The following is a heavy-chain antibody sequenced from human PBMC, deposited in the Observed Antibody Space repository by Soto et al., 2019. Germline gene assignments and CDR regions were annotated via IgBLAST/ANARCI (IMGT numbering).Heavy chain of an antibody. CDR3: VRDGTPYCSNGVCYMDY. CDR1: GFTFSSYW. J-gene: IGHJ4*02. CDR2: IKQDGNEK. D-gene: IGHD2-8*01. Sequence: EVQLVESGGDLVQPGGSLRLSCAASGFTFSSYWMTWVRRAPGKGLEWVAHIKQDGNEKYYVDSVTGRFTISRDKAKNSLFLKMNRLRAEDTAVYSCVRDGTPYCSNGVCYMDYWGQGTLVTVSS. V-gene: IGHV3-7*01.